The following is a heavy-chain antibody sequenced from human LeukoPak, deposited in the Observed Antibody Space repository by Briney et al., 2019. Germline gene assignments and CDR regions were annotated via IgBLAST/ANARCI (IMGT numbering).Heavy chain of an antibody. Sequence: SETLSLTCTVSGGSISSGDYYWSWIRQPPGKGLDWIGYIYYSGSTYYNPSLKSRVTISVDTSKNQFSLKLSSVTAADTAVYYCARDPTDCSGGSCYSGWFDPWGQGTLVTVSS. CDR3: ARDPTDCSGGSCYSGWFDP. V-gene: IGHV4-30-4*01. J-gene: IGHJ5*02. D-gene: IGHD2-15*01. CDR2: IYYSGST. CDR1: GGSISSGDYY.